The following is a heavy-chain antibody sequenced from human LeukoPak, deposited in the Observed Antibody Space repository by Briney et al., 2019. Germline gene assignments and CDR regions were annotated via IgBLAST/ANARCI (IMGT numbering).Heavy chain of an antibody. CDR1: GFTFSSYA. Sequence: GGSLRLSCAASGFTFSSYAMHWVRQAPGKGLEYVSAISSNGGSTYYANSVKGRFTISRDNSKNTLYLQMGSLRAEDMAVYYCARGPSSYGLQYFDYWGQGTLVTVSS. J-gene: IGHJ4*02. D-gene: IGHD5-18*01. V-gene: IGHV3-64*01. CDR3: ARGPSSYGLQYFDY. CDR2: ISSNGGST.